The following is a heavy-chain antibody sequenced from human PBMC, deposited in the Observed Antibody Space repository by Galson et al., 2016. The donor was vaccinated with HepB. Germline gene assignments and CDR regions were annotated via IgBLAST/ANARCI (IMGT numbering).Heavy chain of an antibody. CDR2: IYHIGST. V-gene: IGHV4-61*01. CDR1: GGSVISNSDY. CDR3: ARDWGYCSRTSCYAFDT. J-gene: IGHJ4*02. Sequence: SETLSLTCTVSGGSVISNSDYWTWIRQPPGKGLEWIGYIYHIGSTNYNPSLKSRLTMSVDTSKNQFSLKLGSLTAADTAVYYCARDWGYCSRTSCYAFDTWGQGTLVTVSS. D-gene: IGHD2-2*01.